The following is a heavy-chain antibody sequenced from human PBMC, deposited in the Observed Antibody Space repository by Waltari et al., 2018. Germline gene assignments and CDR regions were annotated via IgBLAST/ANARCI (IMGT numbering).Heavy chain of an antibody. CDR3: ARSYDYAKYYFDY. Sequence: QVQLVESGGGVAQPGRSLRLSCAASGFTFSSYGMHWVRQAPGKGLEWVAVIWYDGSNKYYADAVKGRFTISRDNSKNTLYLQMNSLRAEDTAVYYCARSYDYAKYYFDYWGQGTLVTVSS. V-gene: IGHV3-33*01. CDR2: IWYDGSNK. J-gene: IGHJ4*02. D-gene: IGHD3-16*01. CDR1: GFTFSSYG.